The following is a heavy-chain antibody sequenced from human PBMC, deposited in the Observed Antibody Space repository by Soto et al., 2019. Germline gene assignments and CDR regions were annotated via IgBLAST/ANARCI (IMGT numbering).Heavy chain of an antibody. D-gene: IGHD3-22*01. Sequence: QVQLQESGPGLVKPSETLSLTCTVSGGSVSSGNYYWSWIRQPPGKGLEWIGYFYYTGSTNYNPSLKSRVTISVDASKNQCSLRLSSLTAADTAVYYCARSMHYSDGSNYSPFDYWGQGTLVTVSS. V-gene: IGHV4-61*01. CDR3: ARSMHYSDGSNYSPFDY. CDR2: FYYTGST. CDR1: GGSVSSGNYY. J-gene: IGHJ4*02.